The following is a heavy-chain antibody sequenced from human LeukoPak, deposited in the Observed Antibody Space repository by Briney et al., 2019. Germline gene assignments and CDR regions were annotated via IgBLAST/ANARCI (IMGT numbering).Heavy chain of an antibody. V-gene: IGHV3-15*07. CDR1: EFTFSSYS. CDR3: TTGSMITFGGVISDAFDI. D-gene: IGHD3-16*01. Sequence: GGSLRLSCAASEFTFSSYSMNWVRQAPGKGLEWVGRIKSKTDGGTTDYAAPVKGRFTISRDDSKNTLYLQMNSLKTEDTAVYYCTTGSMITFGGVISDAFDIWGQGTMVTVSS. CDR2: IKSKTDGGTT. J-gene: IGHJ3*02.